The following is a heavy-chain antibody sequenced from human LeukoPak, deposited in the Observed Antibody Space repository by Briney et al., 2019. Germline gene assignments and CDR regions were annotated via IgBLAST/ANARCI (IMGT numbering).Heavy chain of an antibody. J-gene: IGHJ6*04. Sequence: GGSLRLSCAASGFTFRNAWMTWFRQAPGKGLEWVSYISSSGSTIYYADSVKGRFTISRDNAKNSLYLQMNSLRAEDTAVYYCAELGITMIGGVWGKGTTVTISS. CDR1: GFTFRNAW. V-gene: IGHV3-48*03. D-gene: IGHD3-10*02. CDR2: ISSSGSTI. CDR3: AELGITMIGGV.